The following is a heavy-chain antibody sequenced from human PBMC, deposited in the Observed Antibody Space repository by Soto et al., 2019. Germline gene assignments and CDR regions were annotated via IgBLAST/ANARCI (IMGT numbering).Heavy chain of an antibody. CDR2: IKQDGSEK. D-gene: IGHD6-19*01. V-gene: IGHV3-7*01. CDR1: GFTFSSYW. Sequence: EVQLVESGGGLVQPGGSLRLSCAASGFTFSSYWMSWVRQAPGKGLEWVANIKQDGSEKYYVDSVKGRFTISRDNAKNSLSLQMNSLRAEDTAVYYCARDHVAVAGIIDYWGQGTLVNVSS. J-gene: IGHJ4*02. CDR3: ARDHVAVAGIIDY.